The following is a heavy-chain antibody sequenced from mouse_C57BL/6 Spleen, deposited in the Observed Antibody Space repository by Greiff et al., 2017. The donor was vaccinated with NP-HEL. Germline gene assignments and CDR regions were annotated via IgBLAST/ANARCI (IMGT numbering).Heavy chain of an antibody. Sequence: QVQLQQPGAELVRPGSSVKLSCKASGYTFTSYWMHWVKQRPIQGLEWIGNIDPSDSETHYNQKFKDKATLTVDKSSSTAYMQLSSLTSEDSAVYYGARATTVVADYWGQGTTLTVSS. V-gene: IGHV1-52*01. CDR2: IDPSDSET. D-gene: IGHD1-1*01. J-gene: IGHJ2*01. CDR1: GYTFTSYW. CDR3: ARATTVVADY.